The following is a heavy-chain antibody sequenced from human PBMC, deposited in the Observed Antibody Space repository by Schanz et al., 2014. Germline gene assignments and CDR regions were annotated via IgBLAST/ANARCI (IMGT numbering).Heavy chain of an antibody. Sequence: QVQLVESGGGVVQPGRSLRLSCAASGFTFSSYALHWVRQAPGKGLEWVAFVPFDGSQKFYADSVKGRFTISRDNSKNSLYLQMNSRRAEDTAVYYCARIGGSVFDYWAQGTLVTVSS. CDR2: VPFDGSQK. J-gene: IGHJ4*02. V-gene: IGHV3-30*04. D-gene: IGHD3-10*01. CDR3: ARIGGSVFDY. CDR1: GFTFSSYA.